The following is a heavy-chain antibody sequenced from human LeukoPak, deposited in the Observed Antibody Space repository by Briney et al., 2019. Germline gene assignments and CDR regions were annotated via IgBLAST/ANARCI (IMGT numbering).Heavy chain of an antibody. Sequence: GGSLRLSCAASGFTFSSYAMSWVRQAPGEGLVWVSGINTDGSTTHYGDSVKGRFTISRDNARNTLYLLMSSLRAEDSAIYYCVRYRPAPAWGQGTLVTVAS. J-gene: IGHJ4*02. V-gene: IGHV3-74*01. CDR3: VRYRPAPA. CDR2: INTDGSTT. D-gene: IGHD3-16*02. CDR1: GFTFSSYA.